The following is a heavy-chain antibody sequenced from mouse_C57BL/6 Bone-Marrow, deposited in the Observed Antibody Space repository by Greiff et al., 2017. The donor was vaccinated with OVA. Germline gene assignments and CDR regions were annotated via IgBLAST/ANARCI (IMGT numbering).Heavy chain of an antibody. D-gene: IGHD1-1*01. Sequence: VQLQKSGAELVRPGTSVKVSCKASGYAFTNYLIEWVKQRPGQGLEWIGVINPGSGGTNYNEKFKGKATLTADKSSSTAYMQLSSLTSEDSAVYFCAHYGSSSWFAYWGQGTLVTVSA. J-gene: IGHJ3*01. V-gene: IGHV1-54*01. CDR3: AHYGSSSWFAY. CDR1: GYAFTNYL. CDR2: INPGSGGT.